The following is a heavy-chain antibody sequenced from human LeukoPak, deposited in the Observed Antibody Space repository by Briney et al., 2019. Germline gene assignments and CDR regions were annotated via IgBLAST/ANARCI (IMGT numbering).Heavy chain of an antibody. CDR2: INHSGST. D-gene: IGHD3-9*01. CDR1: GGSFSGYY. V-gene: IGHV4-34*01. Sequence: PSETLSLTCAVYGGSFSGYYWSWIRQPPGKGLEWIGEINHSGSTNYNPSLKSRVTISVDTSKNQFSLKLSSVTAGDTAVYYCARETYYDILTGYRHYYYYGMDVWGQGTTVTVSS. J-gene: IGHJ6*02. CDR3: ARETYYDILTGYRHYYYYGMDV.